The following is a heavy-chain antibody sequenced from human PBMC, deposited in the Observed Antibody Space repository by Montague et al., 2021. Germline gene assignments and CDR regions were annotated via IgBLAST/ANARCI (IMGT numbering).Heavy chain of an antibody. CDR1: GDSINFYY. CDR2: VYYTGTT. CDR3: ARKGTNWDY. D-gene: IGHD2-8*01. J-gene: IGHJ4*02. V-gene: IGHV4-59*01. Sequence: SETLSLTCTVSGDSINFYYWSWIRQPPGKGLDLIGYVYYTGTTNYNPSLKSRVTISVYTSRNQFFLNVNSVTTADTAVYYCARKGTNWDYWGQGTLVTVSS.